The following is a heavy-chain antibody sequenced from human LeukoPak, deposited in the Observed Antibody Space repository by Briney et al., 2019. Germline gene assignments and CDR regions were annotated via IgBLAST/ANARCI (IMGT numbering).Heavy chain of an antibody. CDR2: ISGSGGNT. D-gene: IGHD4-17*01. Sequence: TGGSLRLSCAASGFTFSGYGMTWVRQAPGKGLEWVSAISGSGGNTYYADSVKGRFTISRDNSKNTLYLQMNSLRAEDTAVYYCAKDDRSYGDYARYDYWGQGTLVTVSS. J-gene: IGHJ4*02. CDR3: AKDDRSYGDYARYDY. V-gene: IGHV3-23*01. CDR1: GFTFSGYG.